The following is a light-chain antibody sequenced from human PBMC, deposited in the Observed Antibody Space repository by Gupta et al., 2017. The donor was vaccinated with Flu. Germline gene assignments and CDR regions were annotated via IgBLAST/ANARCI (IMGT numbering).Light chain of an antibody. CDR2: QVS. Sequence: DVVFTQSPLSLSVTLGQPASISRRSSEGLVYSDGNTYLHWFHQRPGQSPRRLIYQVSYRDAGVPDRFSGSGAGTDFTLKISRVEAEDVGIYFCMQAARWPGAFGQGTTVEIK. V-gene: IGKV2-30*01. CDR1: EGLVYSDGNTY. J-gene: IGKJ1*01. CDR3: MQAARWPGA.